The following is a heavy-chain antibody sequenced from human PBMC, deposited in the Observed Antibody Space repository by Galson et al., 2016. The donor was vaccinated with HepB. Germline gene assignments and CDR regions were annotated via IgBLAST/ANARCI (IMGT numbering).Heavy chain of an antibody. Sequence: SVKVSCKASGATFSNHAIIWVRQAPGQGLVWMGRIIPILDMTNYSPKFQGRVAITADKSTSTAYMELSSLRSEDTAVYYCARDRVDTDLDNYYGLDVWGPGTTVTVSS. CDR2: IIPILDMT. D-gene: IGHD5-18*01. V-gene: IGHV1-69*04. CDR1: GATFSNHA. CDR3: ARDRVDTDLDNYYGLDV. J-gene: IGHJ6*02.